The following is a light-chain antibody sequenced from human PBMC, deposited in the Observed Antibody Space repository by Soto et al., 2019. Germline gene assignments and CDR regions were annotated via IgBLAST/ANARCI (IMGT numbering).Light chain of an antibody. CDR3: QQSYNTPPT. CDR2: AAS. Sequence: DIQMTQSPSSLSASVGDRVTITCRASQSITSYLNWYQWKPGKAPSLLIYAASSLQSGVPSRFSGSGSGTDFTLTISSLQPEDFATYYCQQSYNTPPTFGQGTNLEIK. J-gene: IGKJ2*01. CDR1: QSITSY. V-gene: IGKV1-39*01.